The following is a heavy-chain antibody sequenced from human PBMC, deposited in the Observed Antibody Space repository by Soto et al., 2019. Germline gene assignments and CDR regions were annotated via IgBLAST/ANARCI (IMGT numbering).Heavy chain of an antibody. V-gene: IGHV4-61*01. CDR2: VYHTGRT. CDR1: CGSVKSGSYS. CDR3: ARDFAYFDS. Sequence: PSETLSRTCAFSCGSVKSGSYSFSWIRQPPGKGLEWIGYVYHTGRTSYNPSLKSRVSISMDTSKNQFSLNLDSVTAADTAVYFCARDFAYFDSWGQGTLVTVSS. D-gene: IGHD3-3*01. J-gene: IGHJ4*02.